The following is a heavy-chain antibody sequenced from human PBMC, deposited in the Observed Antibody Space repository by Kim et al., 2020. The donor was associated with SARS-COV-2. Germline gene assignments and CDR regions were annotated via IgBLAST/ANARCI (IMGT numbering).Heavy chain of an antibody. J-gene: IGHJ4*02. CDR1: GGSISSYY. CDR3: AAYSAHYYGSGSPDY. V-gene: IGHV4-59*01. CDR2: IYYSGST. Sequence: SETLSLTCTVSGGSISSYYWSWIRQPPGKGLEWIGYIYYSGSTNYNPSLKSRVTISVDTSKNQFSLKLSSVTAADTAVYYCAAYSAHYYGSGSPDYWGQGTLVTVSS. D-gene: IGHD3-10*01.